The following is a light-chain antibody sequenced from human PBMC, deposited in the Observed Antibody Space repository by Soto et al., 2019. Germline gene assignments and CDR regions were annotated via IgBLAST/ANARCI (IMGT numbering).Light chain of an antibody. CDR1: QSVSSN. Sequence: EIVMTQSPATLSVSPGERATLSCRASQSVSSNLAWYQQKPGQAPRLLIYGASTRATGIPARFSGSRSGTEFTLTISSLQSEDFAVYYCKQYNNWPQTFGKGTKVEIK. J-gene: IGKJ1*01. CDR2: GAS. V-gene: IGKV3-15*01. CDR3: KQYNNWPQT.